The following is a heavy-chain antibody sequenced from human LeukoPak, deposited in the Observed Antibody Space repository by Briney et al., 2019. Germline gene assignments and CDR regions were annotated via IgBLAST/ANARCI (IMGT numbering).Heavy chain of an antibody. V-gene: IGHV1-8*01. D-gene: IGHD3-22*01. CDR2: MNPNSGNT. Sequence: ASVKVSCKASGYTFTSYDINWVRQATGQGLEWMGWMNPNSGNTGYAQKFQGRVTMTRNTSISTAYMELSSLRSEDTAVYYCARSSYYYDSSGYYSPYYFDYWGQGTLVTVSS. J-gene: IGHJ4*02. CDR1: GYTFTSYD. CDR3: ARSSYYYDSSGYYSPYYFDY.